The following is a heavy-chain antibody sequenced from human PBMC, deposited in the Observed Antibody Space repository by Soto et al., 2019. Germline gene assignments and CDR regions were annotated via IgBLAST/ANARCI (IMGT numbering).Heavy chain of an antibody. CDR2: IYHTGTT. Sequence: QVQLQESGPGLVKPTETLSLSCAVSGYPMKNGYYWAWIRQPPGQGLEWIETIYHTGTTSHNPDLESRVTISADKPKNELSLTLTSLTVADTAVYYCTKGDYGWYFDLWGRGTLVTVSS. CDR3: TKGDYGWYFDL. V-gene: IGHV4-38-2*01. J-gene: IGHJ2*01. D-gene: IGHD4-17*01. CDR1: GYPMKNGYY.